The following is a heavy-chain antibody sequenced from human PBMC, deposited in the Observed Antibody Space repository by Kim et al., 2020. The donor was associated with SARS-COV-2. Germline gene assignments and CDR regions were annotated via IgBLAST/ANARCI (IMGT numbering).Heavy chain of an antibody. J-gene: IGHJ4*02. V-gene: IGHV4-34*01. CDR1: GGSFSGYY. CDR3: ARGYYYDSSGYYYAY. CDR2: INHSGST. D-gene: IGHD3-22*01. Sequence: SETLSLTCAVYGGSFSGYYWSWIRQPPGKGLEWIGEINHSGSTNYNPSLKSRVTISVDTSKNQFSLKLSSVTAADTAVYYCARGYYYDSSGYYYAYWGQG.